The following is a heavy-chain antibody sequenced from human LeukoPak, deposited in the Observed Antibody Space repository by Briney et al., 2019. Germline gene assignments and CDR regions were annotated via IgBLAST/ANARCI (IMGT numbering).Heavy chain of an antibody. V-gene: IGHV3-74*01. Sequence: GGSLRLSCAASGFPFTTYWMHWVRQAPGKGLVWVSRINGDGRSTSYADSVKGRFTISRDNAKNTLFLQVSSLRAEDTAVYYCANSYYYDSSGYRLDYWGQGTLVTVSS. CDR1: GFPFTTYW. D-gene: IGHD3-22*01. J-gene: IGHJ4*02. CDR3: ANSYYYDSSGYRLDY. CDR2: INGDGRST.